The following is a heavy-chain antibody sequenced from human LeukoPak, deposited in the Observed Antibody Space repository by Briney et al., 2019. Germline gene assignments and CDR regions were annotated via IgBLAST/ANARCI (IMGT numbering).Heavy chain of an antibody. V-gene: IGHV4-31*03. CDR2: IYNSGTT. Sequence: SETLSLTCTVSGGSINSGYHWSWIRQHQGKGLEWIGYIYNSGTTYYNPALKSRVIISVDTSKNQFSLKLNSATAANTAVYYCVTTITTLDVLAFHYWGQGAPVTVSS. CDR1: GGSINSGYH. D-gene: IGHD4-11*01. J-gene: IGHJ4*02. CDR3: VTTITTLDVLAFHY.